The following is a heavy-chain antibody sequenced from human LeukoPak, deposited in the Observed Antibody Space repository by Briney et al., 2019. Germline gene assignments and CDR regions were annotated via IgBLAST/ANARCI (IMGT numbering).Heavy chain of an antibody. CDR3: AREVIAAAGPFDY. J-gene: IGHJ4*02. Sequence: SETLSLTCTVSGGFISSSSYYWGWIRQPPGKGLEWIGSIYYSGSTYYNPSLKSRVTISVDTSKNQFSLKLSSVTAADTAVYYCAREVIAAAGPFDYWGQGTLVTVSS. CDR2: IYYSGST. V-gene: IGHV4-39*07. D-gene: IGHD6-13*01. CDR1: GGFISSSSYY.